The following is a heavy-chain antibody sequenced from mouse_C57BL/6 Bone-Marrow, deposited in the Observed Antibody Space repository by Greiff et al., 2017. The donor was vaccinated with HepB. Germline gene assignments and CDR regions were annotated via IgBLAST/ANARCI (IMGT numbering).Heavy chain of an antibody. Sequence: EVMLVESGEGLVKPGGSLKLSCAASGFTFSSYAMSWVRQTPEKRLEWVAYISSGGDYIYYADTVKGRFTISRDNARNTLYLQMSSLKSEDTAMYYCTNDGYYVRDAMDYWGQGTSVTVSS. CDR1: GFTFSSYA. CDR3: TNDGYYVRDAMDY. V-gene: IGHV5-9-1*02. CDR2: ISSGGDYI. D-gene: IGHD2-3*01. J-gene: IGHJ4*01.